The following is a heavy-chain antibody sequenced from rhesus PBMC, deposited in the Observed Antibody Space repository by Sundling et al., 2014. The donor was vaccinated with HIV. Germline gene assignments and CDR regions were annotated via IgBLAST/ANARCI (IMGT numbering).Heavy chain of an antibody. CDR1: GFTFSSYD. J-gene: IGHJ4*01. Sequence: EVQLVESGGGLVQPGGSLRLSCAASGFTFSSYDMYWVRQSPGKGLEWISAISSGGDSTYYADSVKGRFTISRDNSKNTLSLQMNSLRAEDTAVYYCATPVDTVGTITPDYWGQGVLVTVSS. CDR2: ISSGGDST. V-gene: IGHV3S42*01. CDR3: ATPVDTVGTITPDY. D-gene: IGHD5-30*01.